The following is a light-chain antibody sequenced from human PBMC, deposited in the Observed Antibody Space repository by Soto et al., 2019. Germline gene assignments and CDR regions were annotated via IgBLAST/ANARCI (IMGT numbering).Light chain of an antibody. J-gene: IGLJ2*01. V-gene: IGLV2-14*01. CDR2: EVR. CDR1: SSDVGGYNY. Sequence: QSALTQPASVSGSPGQSITISCTGTSSDVGGYNYVSWYQQHPGKAPKVMIYEVRNRPSGVSHRFSGSNSGNTASLTISGLQAEDEADYYCSSYRSSSNSWVFGGGTKVTVL. CDR3: SSYRSSSNSWV.